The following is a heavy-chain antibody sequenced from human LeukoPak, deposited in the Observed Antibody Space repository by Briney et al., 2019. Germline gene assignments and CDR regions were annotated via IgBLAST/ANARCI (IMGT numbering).Heavy chain of an antibody. D-gene: IGHD3-10*01. CDR3: ARSITMVRGGHHYYYYYYMDV. CDR2: ISAYNGNT. V-gene: IGHV1-18*01. Sequence: ASVKVSCKASGYTFTSYGISWVRQAPGQGLEWMGWISAYNGNTNYAQKLQGRVTMTTDTSTSTAHMELRSLRSDDTAVYYCARSITMVRGGHHYYYYYYMDVWGKGTTVTVSS. J-gene: IGHJ6*03. CDR1: GYTFTSYG.